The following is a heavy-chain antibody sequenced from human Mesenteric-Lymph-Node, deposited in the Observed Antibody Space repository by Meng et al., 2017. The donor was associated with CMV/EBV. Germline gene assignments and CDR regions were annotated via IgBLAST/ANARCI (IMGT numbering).Heavy chain of an antibody. V-gene: IGHV3-21*01. J-gene: IGHJ4*02. Sequence: GESLKISCAASGFTFSSSSMNWVRQAPGKGLEWVSSISSGSDYIYYAVSVQGRFAISRDNATNSVFLQMNSLTAADTAVYYCARESTGTAAYWGEGTLVTVSS. CDR1: GFTFSSSS. CDR3: ARESTGTAAY. CDR2: ISSGSDYI. D-gene: IGHD1-1*01.